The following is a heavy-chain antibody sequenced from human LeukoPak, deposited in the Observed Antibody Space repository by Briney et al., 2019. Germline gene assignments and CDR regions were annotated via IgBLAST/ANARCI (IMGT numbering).Heavy chain of an antibody. D-gene: IGHD6-19*01. CDR3: AKHTSGITVAGTIQY. J-gene: IGHJ4*02. V-gene: IGHV3-30*18. Sequence: GGSLRLSCAASEFTFNNYGMHWVRQAPGKGLEWVALISKDGSNEYYADSVKGRFTISRDNSKNTLDLQMNSLRADDTAVYYCAKHTSGITVAGTIQYWGQGTLVTVSS. CDR1: EFTFNNYG. CDR2: ISKDGSNE.